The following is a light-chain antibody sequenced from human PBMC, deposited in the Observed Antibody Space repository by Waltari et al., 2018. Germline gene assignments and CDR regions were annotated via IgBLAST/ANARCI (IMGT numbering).Light chain of an antibody. CDR1: QDISNY. CDR2: AAS. Sequence: IWMTQSPSLLSASPGDRVTITCRVSQDISNYLAWYQQKPGKAPELLIYAASALQSGVPSRFSGSGSGTDYTLTINSLQSEDFATYYCQQYFIFPQTFGQGTKVEIK. CDR3: QQYFIFPQT. J-gene: IGKJ1*01. V-gene: IGKV1D-8*03.